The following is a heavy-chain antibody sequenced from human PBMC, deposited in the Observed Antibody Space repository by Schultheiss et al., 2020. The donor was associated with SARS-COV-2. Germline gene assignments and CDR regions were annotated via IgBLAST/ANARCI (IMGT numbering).Heavy chain of an antibody. CDR3: ACGWVRFGEQPYGMDV. D-gene: IGHD3-10*01. V-gene: IGHV4-59*01. CDR1: GGSIASYY. J-gene: IGHJ6*02. CDR2: LSYSGTT. Sequence: SETLSLTCTVSGGSIASYYWTWIRQSPGKGLEWIGSLSYSGTTKYNPSLKSRVTISVDTSRNQFSLKVNSATAADTAIYYCACGWVRFGEQPYGMDVWGQGTTVTVSS.